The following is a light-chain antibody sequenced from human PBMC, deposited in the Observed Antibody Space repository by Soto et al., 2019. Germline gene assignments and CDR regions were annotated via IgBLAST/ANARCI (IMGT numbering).Light chain of an antibody. Sequence: EIVMTQSPATLSVSPGERATLSCRASQSVSSNLAWYQQKPGQAPRLLIYGASTRATGIPARFRGSGSGTEFTLTISSMKSQDFEIYFCQKYNNWPPDRTFGQGTKVEIK. V-gene: IGKV3-15*01. J-gene: IGKJ1*01. CDR2: GAS. CDR3: QKYNNWPPDRT. CDR1: QSVSSN.